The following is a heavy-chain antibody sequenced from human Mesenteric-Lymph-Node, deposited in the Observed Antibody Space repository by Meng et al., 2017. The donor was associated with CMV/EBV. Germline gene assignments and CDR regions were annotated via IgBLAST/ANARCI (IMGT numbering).Heavy chain of an antibody. Sequence: GESLKISCAASGFTVSYHFMSGVRQAPGKGLEWEHFIRNKVKGETTEWTTSVKGRFTISRDDSKSITYLQMKSLRTEDTAVYYCARAYGGRGYCSSTSCYTGTNTPYNWFDPWGQGTLVTVSS. CDR1: GFTVSYHF. J-gene: IGHJ5*02. D-gene: IGHD2-2*02. CDR2: IRNKVKGETT. V-gene: IGHV3-22*01. CDR3: ARAYGGRGYCSSTSCYTGTNTPYNWFDP.